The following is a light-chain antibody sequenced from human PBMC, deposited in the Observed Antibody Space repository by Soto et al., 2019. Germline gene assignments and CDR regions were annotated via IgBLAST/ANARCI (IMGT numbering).Light chain of an antibody. CDR2: GAS. Sequence: EIVMTQSPATPSVSLGERATLSYRASQSVSSNLAWYQQKPGQAPRLLIYGASTRATGIPARFSGSGSGTEFTLTISSLQPDDFATYYCQQYKTHSKTFGQGTKVDIK. CDR1: QSVSSN. CDR3: QQYKTHSKT. J-gene: IGKJ1*01. V-gene: IGKV3D-15*01.